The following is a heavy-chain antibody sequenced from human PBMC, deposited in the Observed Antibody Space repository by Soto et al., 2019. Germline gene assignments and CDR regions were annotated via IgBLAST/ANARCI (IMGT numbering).Heavy chain of an antibody. J-gene: IGHJ3*02. CDR2: IYYSGST. V-gene: IGHV4-59*01. CDR3: ARDKVGGNHMITFDDAFDI. D-gene: IGHD3-16*01. CDR1: GGSISSYY. Sequence: KPSETLSLTCTVSGGSISSYYWSWIRQPPGKGLEWIGYIYYSGSTNYNPSLKSRVTISVDTSKNQFSLKLSSVTAADTAVYYCARDKVGGNHMITFDDAFDIWGQGTMVTVSS.